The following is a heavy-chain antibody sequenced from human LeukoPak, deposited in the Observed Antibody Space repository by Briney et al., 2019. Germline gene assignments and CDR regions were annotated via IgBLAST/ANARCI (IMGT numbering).Heavy chain of an antibody. CDR3: ALGLVTDY. CDR1: GVTARSNV. CDR2: IYSGGST. V-gene: IGHV3-66*01. Sequence: PGGSLRLSCAASGVTARSNVMSWVRQAPGQGLEWVSVIYSGGSTYYADSVKGRFTISRDNSKNTLYLQMNSLRVEDTAVYYCALGLVTDYWGQGTLVTVSS. D-gene: IGHD3-9*01. J-gene: IGHJ4*02.